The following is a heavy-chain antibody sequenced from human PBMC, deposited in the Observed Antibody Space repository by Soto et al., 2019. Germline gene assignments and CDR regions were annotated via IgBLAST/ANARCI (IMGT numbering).Heavy chain of an antibody. CDR2: ISAYNGNT. Sequence: ASVKVSCKASGYTFTSYGISWVQQAPGQGLEWMGWISAYNGNTNYAQKLQGRVTMTTDTSTSTAYMELRSLRSDDTAVYYCARGTGITIFGVVTVDDAFDIWGQGTMVTVSS. CDR3: ARGTGITIFGVVTVDDAFDI. V-gene: IGHV1-18*01. J-gene: IGHJ3*02. D-gene: IGHD3-3*01. CDR1: GYTFTSYG.